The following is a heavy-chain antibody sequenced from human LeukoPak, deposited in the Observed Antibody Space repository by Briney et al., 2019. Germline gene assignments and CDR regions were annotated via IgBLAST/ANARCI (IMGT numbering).Heavy chain of an antibody. CDR1: GYTFTGYY. D-gene: IGHD2-2*01. J-gene: IGHJ6*03. V-gene: IGHV1-2*02. CDR2: INPNNGGT. CDR3: ARPPTAYCTSTSCYGSPYYYMDV. Sequence: ASVKVSCKASGYTFTGYYMHWVRQAPGQGLEWMGWINPNNGGTNYAQKFQGRVTMTRDTSISTAYVELSRLRSDDTGVYYCARPPTAYCTSTSCYGSPYYYMDVWGKGTTVTISS.